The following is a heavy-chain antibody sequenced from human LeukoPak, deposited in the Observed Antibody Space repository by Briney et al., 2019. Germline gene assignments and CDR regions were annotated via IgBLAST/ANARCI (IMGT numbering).Heavy chain of an antibody. J-gene: IGHJ4*02. Sequence: ASVKVSCKASGYTFTGYYMHWVRQAPGQGLEWMGWINPNSGGTNYAQKFQGRVTMTRDTSISTAYMELSRLRSDDTAVYYCARHYDSTAPRDYWGQGTLVTVSS. CDR1: GYTFTGYY. CDR2: INPNSGGT. D-gene: IGHD3-22*01. CDR3: ARHYDSTAPRDY. V-gene: IGHV1-2*02.